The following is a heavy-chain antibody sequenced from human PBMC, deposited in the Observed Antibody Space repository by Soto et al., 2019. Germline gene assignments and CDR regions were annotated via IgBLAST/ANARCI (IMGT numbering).Heavy chain of an antibody. D-gene: IGHD3-3*01. Sequence: PSETLSLTCTVSGGSFSGYYWSWIGQPPGKGLEWIGEINHSGSTNYNPSLKSRVTISVDTSKNQFSLKLSSVTAADTAVYYCAREGRYYDFWSGYYRGSDYWGQGTLVTVSS. V-gene: IGHV4-34*01. CDR1: GGSFSGYY. CDR2: INHSGST. CDR3: AREGRYYDFWSGYYRGSDY. J-gene: IGHJ4*02.